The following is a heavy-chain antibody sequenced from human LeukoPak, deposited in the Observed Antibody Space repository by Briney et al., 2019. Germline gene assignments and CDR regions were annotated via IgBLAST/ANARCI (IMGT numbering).Heavy chain of an antibody. CDR3: ARRHDYGDYGVYYFVY. CDR1: GYSFPSYW. V-gene: IGHV5-51*01. CDR2: IYPGDSDT. J-gene: IGHJ4*02. D-gene: IGHD4-17*01. Sequence: GESLKISCKGYGYSFPSYWIGWVRQIPGKGLGWMGIIYPGDSDTRYSPSFQGQVTISADKSISTAYLQWNSLKASDTAMYYCARRHDYGDYGVYYFVYWGQGTLVTVSS.